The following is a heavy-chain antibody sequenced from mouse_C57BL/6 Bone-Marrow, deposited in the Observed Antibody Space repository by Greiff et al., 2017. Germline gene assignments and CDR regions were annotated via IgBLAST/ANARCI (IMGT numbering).Heavy chain of an antibody. J-gene: IGHJ2*01. D-gene: IGHD1-1*01. CDR1: GYTFTDYN. V-gene: IGHV1-22*01. Sequence: EVQLQQSGPELVQPGASVKMSCKASGYTFTDYNMHWVKQSHGKSLEWIGYINPNNGGNSYNQKFKGKATLTVNKSSSTAYMELRSLTSEDSAVYYCARGGFITTVVAPLGYWGQGTTLTVSS. CDR3: ARGGFITTVVAPLGY. CDR2: INPNNGGN.